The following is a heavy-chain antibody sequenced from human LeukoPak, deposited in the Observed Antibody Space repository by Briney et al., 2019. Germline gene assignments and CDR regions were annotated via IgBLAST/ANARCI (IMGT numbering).Heavy chain of an antibody. CDR3: ARDSDDSSGYYHWFDP. CDR2: INPSGGST. CDR1: GYTFTGYY. V-gene: IGHV1-46*01. D-gene: IGHD3-22*01. J-gene: IGHJ5*02. Sequence: GASVKVSCKASGYTFTGYYMHWVRQAPGQGLEWMGIINPSGGSTSYAQKFQGRVTMTRDTSTSTVYMELSSLRSEDTAVYYCARDSDDSSGYYHWFDPWGQGTLVTVSS.